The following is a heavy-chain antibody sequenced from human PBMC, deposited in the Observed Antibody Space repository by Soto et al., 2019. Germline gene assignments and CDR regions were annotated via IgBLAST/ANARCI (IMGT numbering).Heavy chain of an antibody. CDR2: IYYSGNT. V-gene: IGHV4-39*07. J-gene: IGHJ4*02. CDR1: VDSITNNNFY. D-gene: IGHD1-26*01. CDR3: ARVSLGATRTDDY. Sequence: SETLSLTCTVSVDSITNNNFYWCWVRQPPGKGLDWIGNIYYSGNTFYNPSLKSRVTISVDKSKNQFSLKLSSVTAADTAVYYCARVSLGATRTDDYWGQGTLVTVSS.